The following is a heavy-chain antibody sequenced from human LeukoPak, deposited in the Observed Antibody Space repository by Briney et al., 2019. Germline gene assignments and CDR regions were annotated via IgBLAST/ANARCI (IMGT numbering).Heavy chain of an antibody. Sequence: ASVKVSCKSSGGTFTSYAINWVRQAPGQGLEWMGRIVPVLRITNYAHKFRARITITADKSTSTAYMELTSLKSEDTAVYYCARSPTRRRPNYYYYYMDVWGKGTTVTVSS. CDR2: IVPVLRIT. V-gene: IGHV1-69*04. J-gene: IGHJ6*03. CDR3: ARSPTRRRPNYYYYYMDV. CDR1: GGTFTSYA. D-gene: IGHD1-26*01.